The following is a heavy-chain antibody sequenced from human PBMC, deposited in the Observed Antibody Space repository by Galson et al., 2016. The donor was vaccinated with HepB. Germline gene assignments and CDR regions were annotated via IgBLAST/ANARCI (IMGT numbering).Heavy chain of an antibody. CDR1: GFTFDDYG. CDR3: ARDPGYITAAPFFDY. D-gene: IGHD3-9*01. V-gene: IGHV3-9*01. J-gene: IGHJ3*01. Sequence: SLRLSCAASGFTFDDYGKHWVRQAPGKGLEWVSSISWNSGRKAYADSVKGRFTISRDNAKNSLYVQMNSLRVEDTALYYCARDPGYITAAPFFDYWGQGTMVTVSS. CDR2: ISWNSGRK.